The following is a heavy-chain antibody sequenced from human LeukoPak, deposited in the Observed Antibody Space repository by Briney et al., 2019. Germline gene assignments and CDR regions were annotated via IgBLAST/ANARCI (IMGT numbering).Heavy chain of an antibody. CDR2: ISGSGGST. CDR1: GFTFSSYA. V-gene: IGHV3-23*01. D-gene: IGHD3-9*01. J-gene: IGHJ4*02. CDR3: AKLGNYDILTGYDY. Sequence: PGGSLRLSCAASGFTFSSYAMSWVRQAPGKGPEWVSAISGSGGSTYYADSVKGRFTISRDNSKNTLYLQMNSLRAEDTAVYYCAKLGNYDILTGYDYWGQGTLVTVSS.